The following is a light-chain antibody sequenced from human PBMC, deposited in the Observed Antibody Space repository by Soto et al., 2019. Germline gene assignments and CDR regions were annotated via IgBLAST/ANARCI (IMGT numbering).Light chain of an antibody. V-gene: IGKV3-20*01. CDR3: KQYFASSWT. CDR1: QSIDNRY. Sequence: EIVLTQSPGTLSSSPGERATLSCRASQSIDNRYFDRYQHKPGQAPRLLIYATSSKATGIPDRFGGSGSGTDFTLTINRLEPKDFAVYYCKQYFASSWTFGQGTKVDIK. J-gene: IGKJ1*01. CDR2: ATS.